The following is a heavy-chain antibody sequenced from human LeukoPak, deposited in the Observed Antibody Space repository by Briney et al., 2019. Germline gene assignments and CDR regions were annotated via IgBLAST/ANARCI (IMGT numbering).Heavy chain of an antibody. CDR2: ISWSSGII. J-gene: IGHJ4*02. CDR1: GLTFDDHG. Sequence: GGSLRLSCAASGLTFDDHGMHWVRQAPGKGLEWVSGISWSSGIIGYADSVKGRFTISRDNSKNTLYLQMNSLRAEDTAVYYCAKDKPQGASDYWGQGTLVTVSS. CDR3: AKDKPQGASDY. V-gene: IGHV3-9*01.